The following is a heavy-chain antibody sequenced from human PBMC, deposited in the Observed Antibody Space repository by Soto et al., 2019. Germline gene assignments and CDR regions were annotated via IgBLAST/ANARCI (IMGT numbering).Heavy chain of an antibody. V-gene: IGHV4-31*03. D-gene: IGHD6-13*01. CDR2: IYYSGST. J-gene: IGHJ4*02. CDR1: GGSISSGGYY. CDR3: ARGSYSSSWYEPGGFDY. Sequence: QVQLQESGPGLVKPSQTLSLTCTVSGGSISSGGYYWSWIRQHPGKGLEWIGYIYYSGSTYYNPSLESRVTISVDTSKNQYSLKLRSVTAADTAVYYCARGSYSSSWYEPGGFDYWGQGTLVTVSS.